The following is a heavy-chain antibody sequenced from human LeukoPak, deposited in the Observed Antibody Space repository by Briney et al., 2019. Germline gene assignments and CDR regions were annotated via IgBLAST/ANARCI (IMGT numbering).Heavy chain of an antibody. V-gene: IGHV3-48*03. CDR3: ARVTNSGNDGDFDY. CDR1: GFTFSSYA. Sequence: PGGSLRLSCAASGFTFSSYAMSWVRQAPGKGLEWVSYISNSGSMIQYAESVKGRFIISRDNAKNSLYMQMNSLRAEDTAVYYCARVTNSGNDGDFDYWGQGTLVTVSS. CDR2: ISNSGSMI. J-gene: IGHJ4*02. D-gene: IGHD5-12*01.